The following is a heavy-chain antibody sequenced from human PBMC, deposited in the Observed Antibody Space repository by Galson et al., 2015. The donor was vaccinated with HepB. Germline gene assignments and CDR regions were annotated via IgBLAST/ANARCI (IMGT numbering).Heavy chain of an antibody. V-gene: IGHV5-51*03. J-gene: IGHJ6*03. D-gene: IGHD4-11*01. CDR3: ASQSGSNYYYYYMDV. Sequence: QSGAEMKKPGESLKISCKGSGYSFTSYWIGWVRQMPGKGLEWMGIIYPGDSDTRYSPSFQGQVTISADKSISTAYLQWSSLKASDTAMYYCASQSGSNYYYYYMDVWGKGTTVTVSS. CDR1: GYSFTSYW. CDR2: IYPGDSDT.